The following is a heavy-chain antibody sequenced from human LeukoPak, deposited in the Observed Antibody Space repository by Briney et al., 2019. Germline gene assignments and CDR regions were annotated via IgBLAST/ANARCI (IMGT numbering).Heavy chain of an antibody. J-gene: IGHJ5*02. CDR2: IFYSGST. CDR1: GGSISTSNYY. Sequence: PSETLSLTCTVSGGSISTSNYYWGWIRQPPGKGLEWIGNIFYSGSTYYSPSLRSRVTISLDTSRNQFSLKLNSVTAADTAVYYCAREYLLALDPWGQGTLVTVSS. D-gene: IGHD2/OR15-2a*01. CDR3: AREYLLALDP. V-gene: IGHV4-39*07.